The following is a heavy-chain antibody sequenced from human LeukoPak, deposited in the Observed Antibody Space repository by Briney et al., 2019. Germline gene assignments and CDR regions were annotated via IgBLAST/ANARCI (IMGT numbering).Heavy chain of an antibody. Sequence: SETLSLNCAVYGGSFSGYYWSWIRQPPGKGLEWIGEINHSGSTNYNPPLKSRVTISVDTSKNQFSLKLSSVTAADTAVYYCARDLLKRGYYYGSGSYPRRGMDVWGKGTTVTVSS. CDR3: ARDLLKRGYYYGSGSYPRRGMDV. J-gene: IGHJ6*04. V-gene: IGHV4-34*01. CDR2: INHSGST. CDR1: GGSFSGYY. D-gene: IGHD3-10*01.